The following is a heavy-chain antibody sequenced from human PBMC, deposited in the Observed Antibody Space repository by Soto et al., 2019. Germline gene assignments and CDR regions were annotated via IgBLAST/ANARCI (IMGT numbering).Heavy chain of an antibody. CDR1: GGSISDYY. CDR2: AYYSGST. Sequence: SETLCHKCTVSGGSISDYYWIWIRQSPVMRLPSIGYAYYSGSTDYNPSLKSRVTMSVDTSKNQVSLKLNSVTTADTAVYYCARNRSTYGGGGTGEVKENWFDPWGPGTLVTV. J-gene: IGHJ5*02. D-gene: IGHD2-8*01. V-gene: IGHV4-59*01. CDR3: ARNRSTYGGGGTGEVKENWFDP.